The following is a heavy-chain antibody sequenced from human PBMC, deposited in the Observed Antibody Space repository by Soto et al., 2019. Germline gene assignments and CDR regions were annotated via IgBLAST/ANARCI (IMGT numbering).Heavy chain of an antibody. CDR2: IIPIFGTA. V-gene: IGHV1-69*12. CDR1: GGTFSSYA. CDR3: AREDVDTAMANSYYFDY. D-gene: IGHD5-18*01. J-gene: IGHJ4*02. Sequence: QVQLVQSGAEVKKPGSSVKVSCKASGGTFSSYAISWVRQAPGQGLEWMGGIIPIFGTANYAQKFQGRVAITADESTSTAYMELSSLRSEDTAVYYCAREDVDTAMANSYYFDYWGQGTLVTVSS.